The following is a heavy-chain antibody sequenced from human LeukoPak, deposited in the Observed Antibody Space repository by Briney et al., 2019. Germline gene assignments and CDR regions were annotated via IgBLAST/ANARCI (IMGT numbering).Heavy chain of an antibody. Sequence: KTSETLSLTCAVYGGSFSGYYWSWIRQPPGKGLEWIGEINHSGSTNYNPSLKSRVTISVDTSKNQFSLKLSSVTAADTAVYYCARDVGYYASGIYPWGQGTLVTVSS. V-gene: IGHV4-34*01. CDR1: GGSFSGYY. CDR2: INHSGST. D-gene: IGHD3-10*01. J-gene: IGHJ5*02. CDR3: ARDVGYYASGIYP.